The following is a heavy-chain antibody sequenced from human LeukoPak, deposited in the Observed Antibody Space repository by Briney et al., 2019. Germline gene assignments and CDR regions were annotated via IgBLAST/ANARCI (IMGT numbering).Heavy chain of an antibody. CDR3: ARHYGP. J-gene: IGHJ5*02. D-gene: IGHD3-10*01. CDR1: XXXXXXXXYY. V-gene: IGHV4-39*01. CDR2: IYDSGST. Sequence: TLXXTCTVSXXXXXXXXYYWXXXRXPPGKGLEWIGSIYDSGSTYYNPSLKSRVTISVDTSKNQFSLKLNSVTAADTAVYYCARHYGPWGQGTLVTVSS.